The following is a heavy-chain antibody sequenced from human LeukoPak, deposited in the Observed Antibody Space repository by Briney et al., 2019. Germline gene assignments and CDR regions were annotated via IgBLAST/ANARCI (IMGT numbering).Heavy chain of an antibody. V-gene: IGHV3-23*01. Sequence: GGSLILSCAASGFTFSSYAMGWVRRAPGKGREWVSAISGSGGSTYYVDSGKGGFTISRDISKNTLYLQMNSLSAEDTAVYYCAKEHQYSSGWVPLDYWGQGTLVTVSS. CDR3: AKEHQYSSGWVPLDY. J-gene: IGHJ4*02. D-gene: IGHD6-19*01. CDR1: GFTFSSYA. CDR2: ISGSGGST.